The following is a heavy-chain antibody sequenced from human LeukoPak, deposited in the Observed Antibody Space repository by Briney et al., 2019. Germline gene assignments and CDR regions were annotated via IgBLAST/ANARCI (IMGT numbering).Heavy chain of an antibody. Sequence: SETLSLTCTVSGGSISSSNYYWGWIRQPPGKGLEWMGYIYYSGSTNYNPSLKSRVTISVDTSKNQFSLRLSSVTTADTAVYYCARTGSSGYLIDYWGQGTLVTVSS. CDR1: GGSISSSNYY. CDR3: ARTGSSGYLIDY. J-gene: IGHJ4*02. CDR2: IYYSGST. V-gene: IGHV4-61*05. D-gene: IGHD3-22*01.